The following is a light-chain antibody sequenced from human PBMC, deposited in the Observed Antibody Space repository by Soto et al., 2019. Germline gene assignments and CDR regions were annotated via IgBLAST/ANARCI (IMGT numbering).Light chain of an antibody. CDR3: QQSYKTPT. Sequence: DIPMTQSPSSLSASVGDRVTITCRASQSISTYLNWYQQRPGKAPKLLIFGAASLQSGVPSRFSGSGSGTEFTLTISHLQPEDFASYYCQQSYKTPTFGQGTKVEI. V-gene: IGKV1-39*01. J-gene: IGKJ1*01. CDR2: GAA. CDR1: QSISTY.